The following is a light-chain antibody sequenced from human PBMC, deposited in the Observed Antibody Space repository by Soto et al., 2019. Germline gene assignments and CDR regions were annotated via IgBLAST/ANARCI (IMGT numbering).Light chain of an antibody. Sequence: QSALTQTPPASGSPGQSVTISCSGNTSDVGRYNYVSWYQQYAGKAPKVMIYEVNKRPTGVPDRFTGSKSGNTASLTVSGLQAEDEADYYCSSYAGNNNYVFGTGTQLTVL. CDR1: TSDVGRYNY. V-gene: IGLV2-8*01. CDR2: EVN. J-gene: IGLJ7*01. CDR3: SSYAGNNNYV.